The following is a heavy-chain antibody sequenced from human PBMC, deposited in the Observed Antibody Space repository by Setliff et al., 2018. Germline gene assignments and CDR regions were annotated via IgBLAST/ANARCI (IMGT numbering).Heavy chain of an antibody. CDR1: GYTLTELS. V-gene: IGHV1-24*01. D-gene: IGHD2-15*01. CDR3: ATNSGGNTIDAFDI. CDR2: FDPEDGET. Sequence: ASVKVSCKVSGYTLTELSMHWERQAPGKGLEWMGGFDPEDGETIYAQKFQGRVTMTEDTSTDTAYMELSSLRSEDTAVYYCATNSGGNTIDAFDIWGQGTMVTVS. J-gene: IGHJ3*02.